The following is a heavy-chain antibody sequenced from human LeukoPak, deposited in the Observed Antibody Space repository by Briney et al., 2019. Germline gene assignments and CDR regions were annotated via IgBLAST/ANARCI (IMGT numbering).Heavy chain of an antibody. CDR1: GFTFSSYS. CDR3: ARGWNSDYFDY. J-gene: IGHJ4*02. CDR2: ISSSSSYI. D-gene: IGHD1-7*01. Sequence: GGSLRLPCAASGFTFSSYSMNWVRQAPGKGLEWVSSISSSSSYIYYADSVKGRFTISRDNAKNSLYLQMNSLRAEDTAMYYCARGWNSDYFDYWGQGTLVTVSS. V-gene: IGHV3-21*01.